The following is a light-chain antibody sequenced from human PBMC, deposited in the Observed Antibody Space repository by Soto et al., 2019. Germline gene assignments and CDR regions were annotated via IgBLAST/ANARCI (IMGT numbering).Light chain of an antibody. V-gene: IGLV2-14*01. CDR1: SSDVGGYNY. Sequence: QSALTQPASVSGSPGQSITISCTGTSSDVGGYNYVSWYQQHPGKAPKLMIFDVNNRPSGVSNRFSGSKSGNTVSLTISGLQAEDEADYYCCSYTSSSTYVFGTGTKVTVL. J-gene: IGLJ1*01. CDR3: CSYTSSSTYV. CDR2: DVN.